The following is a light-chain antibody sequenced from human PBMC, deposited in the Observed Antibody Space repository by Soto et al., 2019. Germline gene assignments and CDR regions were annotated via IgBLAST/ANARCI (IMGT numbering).Light chain of an antibody. CDR1: QPIGSH. CDR2: GGS. Sequence: TQTPSCLSASEGDRVTITCRASQPIGSHLNWFQHKAGKAPKLLIYGGSTLIGGVPSRFSASGSGTDFTLTINSLQPEDFATYFCQKSYSPPWTFGPGTKV. J-gene: IGKJ1*01. CDR3: QKSYSPPWT. V-gene: IGKV1-39*01.